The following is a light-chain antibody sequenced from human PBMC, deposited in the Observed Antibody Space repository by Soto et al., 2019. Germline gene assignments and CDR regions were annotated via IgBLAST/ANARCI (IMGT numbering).Light chain of an antibody. J-gene: IGLJ3*02. CDR1: SSNIGSTT. CDR3: AAWDDSLSGWV. CDR2: TNN. V-gene: IGLV1-44*01. Sequence: QAVVTQPPSASGTPGQRVTISCSGSSSNIGSTTVNWYQQLPGTSPKLLIYTNNQRPSGVPDRFSGSKSGTSASLAISGLQSEDEADYFCAAWDDSLSGWVFGGGTKLTVL.